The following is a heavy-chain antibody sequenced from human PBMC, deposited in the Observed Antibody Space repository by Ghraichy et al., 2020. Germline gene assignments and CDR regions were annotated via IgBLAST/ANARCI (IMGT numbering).Heavy chain of an antibody. CDR2: ISGSGGST. D-gene: IGHD5-18*01. CDR3: AKDITLRTDTAMDFDY. CDR1: GFTFSTYA. Sequence: GGSLRLSCVASGFTFSTYAMSWVRQAPGKGLEWVSVISGSGGSTYDADSVKGRFTISRDNSKNTLYLQMNSLRAEDTAVYYCAKDITLRTDTAMDFDYWGQGTLVTVSS. V-gene: IGHV3-23*01. J-gene: IGHJ4*02.